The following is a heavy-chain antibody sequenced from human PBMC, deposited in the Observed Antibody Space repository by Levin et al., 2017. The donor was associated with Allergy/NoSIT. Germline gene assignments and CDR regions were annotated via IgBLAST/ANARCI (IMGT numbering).Heavy chain of an antibody. J-gene: IGHJ4*02. CDR1: GGLFSDYF. V-gene: IGHV4-34*01. D-gene: IGHD2-21*02. Sequence: MTSETLSLTCAVSGGLFSDYFWTWIRQTPGKGLEWIGEINHRGSTNDNPSLKSRVTISIDTSKSQVSLRMNSVTAADTAVYYCARGPPPTYCGPDCYSVPYDHWGQGTLVTVSS. CDR3: ARGPPPTYCGPDCYSVPYDH. CDR2: INHRGST.